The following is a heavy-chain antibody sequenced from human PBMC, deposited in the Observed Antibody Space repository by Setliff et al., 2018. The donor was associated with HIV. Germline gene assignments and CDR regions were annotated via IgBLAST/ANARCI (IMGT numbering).Heavy chain of an antibody. D-gene: IGHD2-2*01. CDR2: IYTSGST. CDR1: GGSISSYF. CDR3: ARPQYPGYYFDY. Sequence: PSETLSLTCTVSGGSISSYFWSWIRQPAGKGLEWIGHIYTSGSTNYNPSLKSRVTTSVDTSKNHFSLRLSSVTAADTAVYYCARPQYPGYYFDYWGQGTLVTVSS. V-gene: IGHV4-4*07. J-gene: IGHJ4*02.